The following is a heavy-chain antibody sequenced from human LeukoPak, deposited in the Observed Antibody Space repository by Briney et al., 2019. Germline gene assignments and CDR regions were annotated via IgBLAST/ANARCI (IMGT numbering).Heavy chain of an antibody. D-gene: IGHD3-10*01. CDR3: ARRSLVRGVIDY. V-gene: IGHV4-59*08. CDR2: IYYSGSI. Sequence: PSETLSLTCTVSGGSISDYHWSRIRQPPGKGLEWIGYIYYSGSIDYNPSLKSRVTTSIDTSKNQFSLKLSSVTAADTAVYYCARRSLVRGVIDYWGQGTLVTVSS. CDR1: GGSISDYH. J-gene: IGHJ4*02.